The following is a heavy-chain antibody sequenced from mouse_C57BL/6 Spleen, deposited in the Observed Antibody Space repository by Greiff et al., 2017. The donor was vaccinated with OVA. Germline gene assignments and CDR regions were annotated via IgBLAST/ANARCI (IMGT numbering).Heavy chain of an antibody. V-gene: IGHV3-6*01. CDR1: GYSITSGYY. J-gene: IGHJ1*03. Sequence: EVQRVESGPGLVKPSQSLSLTCSVTGYSITSGYYWNWIRQFPGNKLEWMGYISYDGSNNYNPSLKNRISITRDTSKNQFFLKLKSVTTEDTATYYCARTTTVVSYGGYCDVWGTGTTVTVSS. CDR3: ARTTTVVSYGGYCDV. CDR2: ISYDGSN. D-gene: IGHD1-1*01.